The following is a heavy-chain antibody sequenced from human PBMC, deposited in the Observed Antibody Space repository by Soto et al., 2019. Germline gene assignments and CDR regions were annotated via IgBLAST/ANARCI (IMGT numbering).Heavy chain of an antibody. CDR1: GFTVSSNY. Sequence: EVQLVESGGGLVQPGGSLRLSCAASGFTVSSNYMSWVRQAPGKGLEWVSVIYSGGSAYYADSVKGRFTISRDNSKDSLYLQRNRRRAEGPAVYSCGGRGYSYGGGYFVYWGQGTLVTVSS. CDR3: GGRGYSYGGGYFVY. CDR2: IYSGGSA. V-gene: IGHV3-66*01. J-gene: IGHJ4*02. D-gene: IGHD5-18*01.